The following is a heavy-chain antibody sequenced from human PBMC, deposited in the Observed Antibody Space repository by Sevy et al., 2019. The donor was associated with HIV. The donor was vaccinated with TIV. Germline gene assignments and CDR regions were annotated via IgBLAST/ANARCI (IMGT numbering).Heavy chain of an antibody. CDR3: AKDRSSRAINNWFDP. CDR2: IRYDGSNK. D-gene: IGHD6-6*01. V-gene: IGHV3-30*02. J-gene: IGHJ5*02. CDR1: GFTFSSYG. Sequence: GGSLRLSCAASGFTFSSYGMHWVRQAPDKGLEWVAFIRYDGSNKYYADSVKGRFTISRDNSKNSLYLQMNSLRAEDTAVYYCAKDRSSRAINNWFDPWGQGTLVTVSS.